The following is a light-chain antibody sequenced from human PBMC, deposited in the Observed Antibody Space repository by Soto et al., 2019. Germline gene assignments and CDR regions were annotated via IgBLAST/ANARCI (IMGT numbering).Light chain of an antibody. V-gene: IGKV1-39*01. CDR2: AAS. Sequence: DIQLTQSPPSLSATVGDRVTITCRASQTIDSYLNWFQQKPGMAPKLLIYAASKLQSGVPSRFRGSGSGTDFTLTISSLQPEDFATYYCQQFITFGGGTKVDIK. CDR3: QQFIT. J-gene: IGKJ4*01. CDR1: QTIDSY.